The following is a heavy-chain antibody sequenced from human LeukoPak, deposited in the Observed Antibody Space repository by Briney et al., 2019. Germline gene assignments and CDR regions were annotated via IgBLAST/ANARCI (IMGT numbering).Heavy chain of an antibody. Sequence: SETLSLSCAVSGYSISSGYYWGWIRQPPGKGLERIGNINRSGNTYYHPSLKSRITISIDTSKNQFSLKVSSVTAADTAVYYCARLKGSWSIDYWGQGTLVTVSS. V-gene: IGHV4-38-2*01. CDR1: GYSISSGYY. CDR3: ARLKGSWSIDY. J-gene: IGHJ4*02. CDR2: INRSGNT. D-gene: IGHD6-13*01.